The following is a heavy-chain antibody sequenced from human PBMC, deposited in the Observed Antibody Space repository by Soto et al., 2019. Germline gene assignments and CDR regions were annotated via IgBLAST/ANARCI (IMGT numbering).Heavy chain of an antibody. CDR3: ARDAPNGYDFWSGHYSYYYYGMDV. CDR2: IIPIFGTA. J-gene: IGHJ6*02. CDR1: GGTFSSYA. Sequence: SVKVPCKASGGTFSSYAISWVRQAPGQGLEWMGGIIPIFGTANYAQKFQGRVTITADESTSTAYMELSSLRSEDTAVYYCARDAPNGYDFWSGHYSYYYYGMDVWGQGTTVTVSS. V-gene: IGHV1-69*13. D-gene: IGHD3-3*01.